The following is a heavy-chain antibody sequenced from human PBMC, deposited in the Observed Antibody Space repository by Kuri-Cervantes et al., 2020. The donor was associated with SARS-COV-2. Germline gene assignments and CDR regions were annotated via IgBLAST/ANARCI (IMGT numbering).Heavy chain of an antibody. J-gene: IGHJ4*02. D-gene: IGHD2-21*01. CDR1: GFTFSSYW. V-gene: IGHV3-30*18. CDR3: AKDRVGVQDF. CDR2: ISHDGKNK. Sequence: LSLTCAASGFTFSSYWMHWVRQAPGKGLEWVALISHDGKNKKCIASGKGRYTISRDNSQNTLYLHMKSLRSEDTAMYYCAKDRVGVQDFWGQGTLVTVSS.